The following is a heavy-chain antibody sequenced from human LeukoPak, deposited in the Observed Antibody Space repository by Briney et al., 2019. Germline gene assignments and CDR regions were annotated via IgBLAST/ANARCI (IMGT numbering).Heavy chain of an antibody. CDR3: ARQADDSSSSLVYFDY. V-gene: IGHV4-59*08. Sequence: PSETLSLTCAVSGGSISSHYWSWIRQPPGKGLEWIGFIYYSGTTKYNPSIKSRVTISADTSKNQFSLKLSSVTAADTAVYYCARQADDSSSSLVYFDYWGQGTLVTVSS. D-gene: IGHD6-6*01. J-gene: IGHJ4*02. CDR1: GGSISSHY. CDR2: IYYSGTT.